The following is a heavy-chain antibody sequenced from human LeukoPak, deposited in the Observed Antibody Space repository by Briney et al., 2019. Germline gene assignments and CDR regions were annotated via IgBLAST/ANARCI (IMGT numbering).Heavy chain of an antibody. Sequence: GGSLRLSCAASGFTFSSYSMNWVRQAPGKGLEWVSSISSSSYIYYADSVKGRFTISRDNAKNSLYLQMNSLRAEDTAVYYCARVIAAAQNWFDPWGQGTLVTVSS. CDR2: ISSSSYI. V-gene: IGHV3-21*01. CDR3: ARVIAAAQNWFDP. CDR1: GFTFSSYS. J-gene: IGHJ5*02. D-gene: IGHD6-13*01.